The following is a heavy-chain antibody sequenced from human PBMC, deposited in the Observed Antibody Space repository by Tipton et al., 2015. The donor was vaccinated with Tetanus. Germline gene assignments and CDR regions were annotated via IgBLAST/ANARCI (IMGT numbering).Heavy chain of an antibody. CDR1: GFTFSSYS. V-gene: IGHV3-21*01. CDR2: ISSSSSYI. J-gene: IGHJ4*02. Sequence: SLRLSCAASGFTFSSYSMNWVRQAPGKGLEWVSSISSSSSYIYYADSVKGRFTISRDNAKNSLYLQMNSLRAEDTAVYYCASGLDYYDSSGYYYAFDYWGQGTLVTVSS. D-gene: IGHD3-22*01. CDR3: ASGLDYYDSSGYYYAFDY.